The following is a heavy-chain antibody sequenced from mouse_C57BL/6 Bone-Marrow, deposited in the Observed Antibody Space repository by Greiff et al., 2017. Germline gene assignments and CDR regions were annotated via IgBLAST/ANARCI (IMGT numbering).Heavy chain of an antibody. V-gene: IGHV1-80*01. Sequence: VKLVESGAELVKPGASVKISCKASGYAFSSYWMNWVKQRPGKGLEWIGQIYPGDGDTNYNGKFKGKATLTADKSSSTAYMQLSSLTSEDSAVYFCARSRDLHYWGQGTSVTVSS. CDR1: GYAFSSYW. CDR2: IYPGDGDT. J-gene: IGHJ4*01. D-gene: IGHD6-1*01. CDR3: ARSRDLHY.